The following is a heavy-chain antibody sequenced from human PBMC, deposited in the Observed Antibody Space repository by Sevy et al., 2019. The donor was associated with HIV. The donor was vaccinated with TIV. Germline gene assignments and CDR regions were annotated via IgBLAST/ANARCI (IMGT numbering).Heavy chain of an antibody. Sequence: SETLSLTCTVSGVSISPYYWAWIRQPPWKGLECIGFSGSTNYNPSLKTRVTTSVDTSKNQFSLKLSSVTAADTAIYYCARGGPNQHQLDYFDYWGQGTLVTVSS. D-gene: IGHD1-1*01. CDR3: ARGGPNQHQLDYFDY. CDR1: GVSISPYY. CDR2: SGST. J-gene: IGHJ4*02. V-gene: IGHV4-59*01.